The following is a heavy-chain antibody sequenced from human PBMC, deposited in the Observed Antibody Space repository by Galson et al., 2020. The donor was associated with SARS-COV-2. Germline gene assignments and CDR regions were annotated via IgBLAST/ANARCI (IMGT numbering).Heavy chain of an antibody. J-gene: IGHJ4*01. CDR1: GFTFSNYW. CDR3: IRDDDTLFNTGPQFGK. Sequence: GESLKISCAASGFTFSNYWIHWVRQAPGKGLVWVSRVSPDATITTYADFVRGRFIISRDNAKNTVSLRMNSLGSDDTAVYYCIRDDDTLFNTGPQFGKWGPGTLVTVSS. CDR2: VSPDATIT. D-gene: IGHD2-21*01. V-gene: IGHV3-74*01.